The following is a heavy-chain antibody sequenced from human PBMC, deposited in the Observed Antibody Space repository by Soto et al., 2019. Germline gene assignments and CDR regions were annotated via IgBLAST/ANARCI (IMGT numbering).Heavy chain of an antibody. CDR3: VRHVGSRSWGIDV. CDR1: GDSITSDY. J-gene: IGHJ6*02. V-gene: IGHV4-59*08. D-gene: IGHD6-13*01. CDR2: FYYSGST. Sequence: SETLSLTCTVSGDSITSDYWSWIRQPPGKGLEWIGYFYYSGSTNNNPSLKSRVTISVDTSKNQFFLKLTSLIAADTAMYYCVRHVGSRSWGIDVWGQGTMVTVSS.